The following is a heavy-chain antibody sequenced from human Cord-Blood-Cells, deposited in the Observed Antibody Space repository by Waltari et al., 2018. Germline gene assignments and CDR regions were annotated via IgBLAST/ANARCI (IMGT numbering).Heavy chain of an antibody. Sequence: EVQLVESGGGLVQPGGSLRRSCAASGCTFSSYWMSWVRQAPGKGLEWVANIKQDGSEKYYVDSVKGRFTISRDNAKNSLYLQMNSLRAEDTAVYYCASSLGADCFDYWGQGTLVTVSS. CDR1: GCTFSSYW. J-gene: IGHJ4*02. CDR3: ASSLGADCFDY. D-gene: IGHD3-10*01. CDR2: IKQDGSEK. V-gene: IGHV3-7*01.